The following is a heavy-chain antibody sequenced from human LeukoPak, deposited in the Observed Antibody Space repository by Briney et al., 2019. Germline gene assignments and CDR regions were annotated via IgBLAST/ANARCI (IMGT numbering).Heavy chain of an antibody. Sequence: GGSLRLSCAASGFTFTNYELNWVRQAPGKGLECISYINSSGDVMYYADSVKGRFTISRDNAKNSLYLQMNSLRAEDTGLYYCAFRSTVTLFLYWGQGTLVTVSS. D-gene: IGHD4-17*01. V-gene: IGHV3-48*03. CDR3: AFRSTVTLFLY. J-gene: IGHJ4*02. CDR2: INSSGDVM. CDR1: GFTFTNYE.